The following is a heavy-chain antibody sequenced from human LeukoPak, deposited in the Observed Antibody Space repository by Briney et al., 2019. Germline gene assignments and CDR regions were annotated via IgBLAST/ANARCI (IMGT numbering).Heavy chain of an antibody. V-gene: IGHV4-4*07. D-gene: IGHD6-6*01. CDR3: AREFSGTSIAARVFDS. J-gene: IGHJ4*02. Sequence: PSETLSLTCTVSGGSPTSYYCTYIRQPAGHRLEWIGRIHTSGSTNYNPSLKSRVTMSVDTSKNQFSLNLSSVTAADTAMYYCAREFSGTSIAARVFDSWGQGTLVTVSS. CDR2: IHTSGST. CDR1: GGSPTSYY.